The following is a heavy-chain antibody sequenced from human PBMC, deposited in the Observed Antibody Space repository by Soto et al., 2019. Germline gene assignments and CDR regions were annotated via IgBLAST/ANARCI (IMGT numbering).Heavy chain of an antibody. CDR2: IDWDDDK. D-gene: IGHD3-10*01. CDR1: GFSLSASGMS. V-gene: IGHV2-70*11. J-gene: IGHJ4*02. CDR3: ARYMVRGAIFDY. Sequence: SGPTLVNPTQTLTLTCTFSGFSLSASGMSVSWIRQPPGKALEWLARIDWDDDKYYSTSLKTRLTISKVTSKNQVVLTMTNMDPVDTATYYCARYMVRGAIFDYWGQGTLVTVSS.